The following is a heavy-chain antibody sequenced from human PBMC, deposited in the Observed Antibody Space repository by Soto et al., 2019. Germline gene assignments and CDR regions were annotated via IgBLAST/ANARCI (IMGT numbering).Heavy chain of an antibody. V-gene: IGHV4-34*01. Sequence: SETLSLTCAVYGGSFSGYYWSWIRQPPGKGLEWIGEINHSGSTNYNPSLKSRVTISVDTSKNQFALKLSSVTAADTAVYYCARVEWLCAIKNWGQGTLVTVSS. CDR2: INHSGST. CDR3: ARVEWLCAIKN. J-gene: IGHJ4*01. CDR1: GGSFSGYY. D-gene: IGHD2-8*01.